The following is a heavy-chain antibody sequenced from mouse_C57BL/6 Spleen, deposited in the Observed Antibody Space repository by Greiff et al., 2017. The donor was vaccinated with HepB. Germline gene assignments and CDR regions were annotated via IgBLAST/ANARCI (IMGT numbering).Heavy chain of an antibody. D-gene: IGHD3-2*02. CDR3: TRDLLDSSGYVDYAMDY. CDR1: GFTFSSYA. V-gene: IGHV5-9-1*02. Sequence: EVKLVESGEGLVKPGGSLKLSCAASGFTFSSYAMSWVRQTPEKRLEWVAYISSGGDYIYYADTVKGRFTISRDNARNTLYLQMSSLKSEDTAMYYCTRDLLDSSGYVDYAMDYWGQGTSVTVSS. J-gene: IGHJ4*01. CDR2: ISSGGDYI.